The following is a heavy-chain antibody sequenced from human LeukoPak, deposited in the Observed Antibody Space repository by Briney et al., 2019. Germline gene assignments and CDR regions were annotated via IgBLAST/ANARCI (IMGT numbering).Heavy chain of an antibody. CDR1: GYTFTGYY. D-gene: IGHD5-18*01. V-gene: IGHV1-2*02. J-gene: IGHJ4*02. CDR2: INPNSGGT. CDR3: AGRPDTAIVPIFDY. Sequence: GASVKVSCKASGYTFTGYYLHWVRQAPGQGLEWMGWINPNSGGTNYAQKFQGRVTMTGDTSISTAYMELSRLSSDDTAIYHCAGRPDTAIVPIFDYWGQGTLVTVSS.